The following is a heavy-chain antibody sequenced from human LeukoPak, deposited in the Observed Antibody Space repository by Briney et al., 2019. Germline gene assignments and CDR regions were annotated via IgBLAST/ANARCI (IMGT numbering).Heavy chain of an antibody. CDR2: IKSKTDDGTT. CDR1: GFTFSNAW. CDR3: TTYGDYRNY. J-gene: IGHJ4*02. D-gene: IGHD4-17*01. V-gene: IGHV3-15*01. Sequence: GGSLRLSCAASGFTFSNAWMSWVRQAPGKGLEWVGRIKSKTDDGTTDYAAPVKGRFTISRDDSKNTLYLQMNSLKTEDTAVYYCTTYGDYRNYWGQGTLVTVSS.